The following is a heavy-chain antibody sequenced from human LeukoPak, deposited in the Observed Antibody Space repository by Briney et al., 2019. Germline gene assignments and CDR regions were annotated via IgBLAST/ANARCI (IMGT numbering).Heavy chain of an antibody. D-gene: IGHD3-22*01. CDR1: GYTFTSYA. V-gene: IGHV7-4-1*02. Sequence: ASVKVSCKASGYTFTSYAMNWVRQAPGQGLEWMGWINTNTGNPTYAQGFTGRFVFSLDTSVSTAYLQISSLKAEDTAVYYCARDGDYYDSSGYSTTNFDYWGQGTLVTVSS. J-gene: IGHJ4*02. CDR2: INTNTGNP. CDR3: ARDGDYYDSSGYSTTNFDY.